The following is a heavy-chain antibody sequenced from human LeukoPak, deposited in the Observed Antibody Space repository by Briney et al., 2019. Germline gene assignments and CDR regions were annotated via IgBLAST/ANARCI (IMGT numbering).Heavy chain of an antibody. V-gene: IGHV3-53*01. J-gene: IGHJ4*02. CDR1: GFTVSHSY. Sequence: GGSLRLSCAVSGFTVSHSYMSWVRQAPGKGLEWVSVIYSGGSTYYADSVKGRFTISRDNSKNTLYLQMNSLRAEDTAVYYCAARYYWGQGTLVTVSS. CDR3: AARYY. CDR2: IYSGGST.